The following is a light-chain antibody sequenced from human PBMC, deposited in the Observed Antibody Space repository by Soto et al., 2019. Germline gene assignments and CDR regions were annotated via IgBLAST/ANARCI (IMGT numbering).Light chain of an antibody. Sequence: DIQMTQSPPSLSASVGDRVTITCRASQDISNYLAWYQQKPGKVPKLLIYAASTLQSGGPSRFSGSGSGTDFTLTISSLQPEDVATYYCQKYNSAPWTFGQGTKVEIK. CDR2: AAS. V-gene: IGKV1-27*01. CDR3: QKYNSAPWT. CDR1: QDISNY. J-gene: IGKJ1*01.